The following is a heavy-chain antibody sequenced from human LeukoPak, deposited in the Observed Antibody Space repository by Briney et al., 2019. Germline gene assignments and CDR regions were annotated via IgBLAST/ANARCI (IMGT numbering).Heavy chain of an antibody. CDR3: ARMYFYDSSGFQKGAFDI. CDR2: IYYSGST. D-gene: IGHD3-22*01. V-gene: IGHV4-59*08. J-gene: IGHJ3*02. CDR1: GGSIITYY. Sequence: VTLSLTCTVSGGSIITYYLSWLRLPPGKGLEWIGYIYYSGSTNYNPSLKSRVTISVDTSKNQSSLKLSSVTAADTAVYYCARMYFYDSSGFQKGAFDIWGQGTMVTVSS.